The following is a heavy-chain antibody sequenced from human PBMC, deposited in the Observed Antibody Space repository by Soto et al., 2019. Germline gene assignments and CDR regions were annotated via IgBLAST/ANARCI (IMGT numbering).Heavy chain of an antibody. V-gene: IGHV1-69*02. D-gene: IGHD3-10*01. CDR3: ASLMSSGYYYGMDV. Sequence: QVQLVQSGAEVKKPGSSVKVSCKASGGTFSSYTISWVRQAPGQGLEWMGRIIPILGIANYAQKFQGRVTITSDKSTSTAYMELSSLISEDKAVYYCASLMSSGYYYGMDVWGQGTTVTVSS. CDR2: IIPILGIA. J-gene: IGHJ6*02. CDR1: GGTFSSYT.